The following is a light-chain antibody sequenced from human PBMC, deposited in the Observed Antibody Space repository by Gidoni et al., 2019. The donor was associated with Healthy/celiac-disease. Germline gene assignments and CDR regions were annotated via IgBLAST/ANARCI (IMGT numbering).Light chain of an antibody. CDR2: DAS. V-gene: IGKV3-11*01. CDR1: QSVSSY. CDR3: QQRSNWPPEIT. Sequence: EIVLTQSPATLSLYPGERATLSCRASQSVSSYLAWYQQKPGQAPRLLIYDASNRATGIPARFSGSVSGTDFTLTISSLEPEDFAVYYCQQRSNWPPEITFGQGTRLEIK. J-gene: IGKJ5*01.